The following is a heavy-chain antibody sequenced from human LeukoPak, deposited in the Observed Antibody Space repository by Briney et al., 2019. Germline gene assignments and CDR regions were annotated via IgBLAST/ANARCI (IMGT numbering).Heavy chain of an antibody. J-gene: IGHJ3*01. V-gene: IGHV3-21*01. Sequence: GGSLRLSCVTSGFTFGRHSLNWVRQAPGKGLEWVSSISGAGRYIFYADSVKGRFSISRDNAKKSIYLQIDSLRADDTAVYYCARDEADYYDNSGFFYDAFDLWGQGTGVIVSS. CDR1: GFTFGRHS. CDR2: ISGAGRYI. D-gene: IGHD3-22*01. CDR3: ARDEADYYDNSGFFYDAFDL.